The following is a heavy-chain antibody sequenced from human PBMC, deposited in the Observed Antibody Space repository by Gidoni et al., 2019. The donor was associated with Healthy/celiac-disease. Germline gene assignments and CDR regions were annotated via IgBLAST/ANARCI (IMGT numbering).Heavy chain of an antibody. CDR2: IYHSGST. J-gene: IGHJ6*03. Sequence: QLQLQESGSGLVKPSQTLSLTCAVSGGSISSGGYSWSWIRQPPGKGLEWIGYIYHSGSTYYNPSLKSRVTISVDRSKNQFSLKLSSVTAADTAVYYCAMSSSAGTRYYYMDVWGKGTTVTVSS. CDR3: AMSSSAGTRYYYMDV. D-gene: IGHD6-6*01. V-gene: IGHV4-30-2*01. CDR1: GGSISSGGYS.